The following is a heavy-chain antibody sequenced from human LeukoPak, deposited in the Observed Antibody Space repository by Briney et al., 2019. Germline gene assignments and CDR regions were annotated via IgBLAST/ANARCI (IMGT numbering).Heavy chain of an antibody. Sequence: PSETLSLTCAVYGGSFSGYYWSWIRQPPVKGLEWIGEINHSGSTNYNPSLKSRVTISVDTSKNQFSLKLSSVTAADTAVYYCPRRPLTRAYPYYFDSWGQRTLVTVSS. CDR1: GGSFSGYY. CDR3: PRRPLTRAYPYYFDS. J-gene: IGHJ4*02. CDR2: INHSGST. V-gene: IGHV4-34*01. D-gene: IGHD7-27*01.